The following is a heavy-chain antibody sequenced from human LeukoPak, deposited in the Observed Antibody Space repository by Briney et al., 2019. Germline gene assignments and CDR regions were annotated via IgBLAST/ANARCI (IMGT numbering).Heavy chain of an antibody. Sequence: PGGSLRLSCAASGFIFSDAWMNWVRQAPGKGLEWVGRIKSKADGETTDYAAPVQGRFIVSRDDSTATLYLQMSSLQTEDTAVYYCTTGGSVITVTRSYDFWGQGTLVTVSS. J-gene: IGHJ4*02. D-gene: IGHD4-17*01. CDR1: GFIFSDAW. CDR3: TTGGSVITVTRSYDF. CDR2: IKSKADGETT. V-gene: IGHV3-15*07.